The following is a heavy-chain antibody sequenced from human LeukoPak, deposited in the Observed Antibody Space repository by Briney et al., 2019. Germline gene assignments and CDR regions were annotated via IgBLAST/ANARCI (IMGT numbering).Heavy chain of an antibody. Sequence: ASVKVSCKASGGTFSSYTISWVRQAPGQGLEWMGWISIYNGNTDYAQKLRGRVTMTTDTSTSTAYMELRSLRSDDTAVYYCARITYDFWSGYYMPDDPWGQGTLGTVSS. CDR1: GGTFSSYT. J-gene: IGHJ5*02. CDR3: ARITYDFWSGYYMPDDP. CDR2: ISIYNGNT. D-gene: IGHD3-3*01. V-gene: IGHV1-18*01.